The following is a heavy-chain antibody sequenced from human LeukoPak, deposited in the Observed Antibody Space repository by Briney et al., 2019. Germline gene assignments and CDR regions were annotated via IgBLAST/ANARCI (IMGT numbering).Heavy chain of an antibody. CDR2: LYNTGNT. V-gene: IGHV3-53*01. CDR3: ARGAEFGGVNYFDY. Sequence: GGSLRLSCAASGFTVNSNYLSWVRQAPGKGLEWVSTLYNTGNTYYANSVKGRFTISRDNSKNTLYLQMNSLRAEDTAVYYCARGAEFGGVNYFDYWGQGTLVTVSS. D-gene: IGHD3-16*01. CDR1: GFTVNSNY. J-gene: IGHJ4*02.